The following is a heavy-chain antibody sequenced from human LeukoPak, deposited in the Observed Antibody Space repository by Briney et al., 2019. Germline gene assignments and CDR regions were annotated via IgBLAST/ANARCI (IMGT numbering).Heavy chain of an antibody. CDR3: TRLAGSSGYGY. D-gene: IGHD6-25*01. Sequence: PSETLSLTCAVSGYSISSGYYWGWIRQSPGKGLEWIGSIYHSGSTYYNPSLKSRVTISVDTCKNQFSLKLSSVTAADTAVYYCTRLAGSSGYGYWGQGTLVTVSS. CDR2: IYHSGST. V-gene: IGHV4-38-2*01. J-gene: IGHJ4*02. CDR1: GYSISSGYY.